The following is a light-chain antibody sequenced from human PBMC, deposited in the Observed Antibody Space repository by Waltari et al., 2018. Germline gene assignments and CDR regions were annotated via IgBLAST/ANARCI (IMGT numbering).Light chain of an antibody. CDR2: LGS. Sequence: DIVVTQSPLSLPVTPGEPASISCRSSQSLLHSNGYNYLDWYLQKPGQAPQLLIYLGSNPASGVPDRFSGSGSGTDFTLKISRVEAEDVGVYYCMQSLRALWTFGQGTKVEIK. V-gene: IGKV2-28*01. J-gene: IGKJ1*01. CDR3: MQSLRALWT. CDR1: QSLLHSNGYNY.